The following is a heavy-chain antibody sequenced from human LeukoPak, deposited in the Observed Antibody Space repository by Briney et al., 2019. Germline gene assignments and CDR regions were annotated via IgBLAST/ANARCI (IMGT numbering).Heavy chain of an antibody. CDR1: GGSFSGYY. J-gene: IGHJ4*02. V-gene: IGHV4-34*01. D-gene: IGHD3-16*02. Sequence: SETLSLTCAVYGGSFSGYYWSWIRQPSGKGLEWIGEINHSGSTNYNPSLKSRVTISVDTSKNQFSLKLSSVTAADTAVYYCARGIKRRLRLGELSFGYWGQGTLVTVSS. CDR3: ARGIKRRLRLGELSFGY. CDR2: INHSGST.